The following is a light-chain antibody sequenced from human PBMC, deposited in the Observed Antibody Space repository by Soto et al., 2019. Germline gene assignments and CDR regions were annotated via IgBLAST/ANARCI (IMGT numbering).Light chain of an antibody. V-gene: IGKV3D-20*01. J-gene: IGKJ4*01. CDR2: DAS. CDR3: QQYGSSPPLT. Sequence: EIVMTQSPATLSLSPGERATLSCGDGQSVTSGYLAWYQQKPGLAPRLLIYDASSRATGIPDRFSGSGSGTDFTLTISRLEPEDYAVYYCQQYGSSPPLTFGGGTKVEI. CDR1: QSVTSGY.